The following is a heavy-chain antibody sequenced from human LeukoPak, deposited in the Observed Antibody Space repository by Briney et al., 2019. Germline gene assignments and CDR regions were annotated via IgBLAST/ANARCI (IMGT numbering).Heavy chain of an antibody. CDR1: GLTVSSNY. V-gene: IGHV3-53*01. CDR2: IYSGGST. D-gene: IGHD3-10*01. CDR3: ARDPYNSGSSYFDY. J-gene: IGHJ4*02. Sequence: GGSLRLSCAVSGLTVSSNYMSWVRQAPGKGLEWVSAIYSGGSTFYADSVKGRFTISRGNSKNTLYLQMNSLRAEDTAVYYCARDPYNSGSSYFDYWGQGTLVTVSS.